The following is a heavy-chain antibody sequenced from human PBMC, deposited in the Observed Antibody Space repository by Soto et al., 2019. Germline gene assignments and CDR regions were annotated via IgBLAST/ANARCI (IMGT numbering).Heavy chain of an antibody. CDR2: IYYSGST. J-gene: IGHJ3*02. D-gene: IGHD2-21*01. CDR3: ARVLLGAFDT. CDR1: GGSVSSASYY. Sequence: QVQLQESGPGLVKPSETLSLTCTVSGGSVSSASYYWSWIRQPPGKGLEWIGYIYYSGSTKYNPSLKGRVTISVDTSKNQFSLTLSSVTAADTAVYYCARVLLGAFDTWGQGTMVTVSS. V-gene: IGHV4-61*01.